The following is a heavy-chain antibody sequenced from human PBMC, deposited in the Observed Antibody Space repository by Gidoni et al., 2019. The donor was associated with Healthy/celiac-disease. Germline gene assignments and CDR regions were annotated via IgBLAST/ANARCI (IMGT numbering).Heavy chain of an antibody. V-gene: IGHV3-23*01. D-gene: IGHD3-3*01. CDR2: ISGSGGST. J-gene: IGHJ6*02. CDR3: AKDPASVYDFCYYYGMDV. Sequence: EVQLLESGGGWVQPGGSLRLPCASSGFHFSNYAMSWVRQAPGQGMEWVSAISGSGGSTYYADSVKGRLTISRDNSKNTLYLQMNSRRAEDTAVYYCAKDPASVYDFCYYYGMDVWGQVTTVTVSS. CDR1: GFHFSNYA.